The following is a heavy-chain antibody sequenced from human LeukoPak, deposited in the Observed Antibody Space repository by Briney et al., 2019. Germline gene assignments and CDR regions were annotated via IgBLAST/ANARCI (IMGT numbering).Heavy chain of an antibody. J-gene: IGHJ4*02. V-gene: IGHV4-39*07. Sequence: PSETLSLTCSVSGDSLSYSTYYWAWIRQPPGKGLEWIGSVYYTGSTYYNPSLMSRATISADKSKNQFSLKLSSVTAADTAVYYCARRDFITVTTSGNFDYWGQGTLVTVSS. D-gene: IGHD4-17*01. CDR2: VYYTGST. CDR1: GDSLSYSTYY. CDR3: ARRDFITVTTSGNFDY.